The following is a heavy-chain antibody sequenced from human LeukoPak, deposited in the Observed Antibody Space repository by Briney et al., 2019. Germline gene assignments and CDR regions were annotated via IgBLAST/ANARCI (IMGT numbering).Heavy chain of an antibody. CDR2: IKGDGSTT. J-gene: IGHJ4*02. CDR1: GFSFSHYW. D-gene: IGHD5-12*01. CDR3: ASTVARAYYFDY. V-gene: IGHV3-74*01. Sequence: GGSLRLSCATSGFSFSHYWMHWLRQVPGQGLVWVSRIKGDGSTTRNADSVKGRFTISRDNAKNTLYLQMNSLRVEDTAVYYCASTVARAYYFDYWGQGTLVTVSS.